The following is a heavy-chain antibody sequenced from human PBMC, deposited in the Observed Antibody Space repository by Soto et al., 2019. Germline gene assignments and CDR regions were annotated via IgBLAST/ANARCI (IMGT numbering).Heavy chain of an antibody. CDR1: GFTFDDYA. J-gene: IGHJ3*02. D-gene: IGHD1-1*01. CDR3: AKDKRELRNDEGIDAFDI. V-gene: IGHV3-9*01. CDR2: ISWNSGSI. Sequence: GGSLRLSCAASGFTFDDYAMHWVRQAPGKGLEWVSGISWNSGSIGYADSVKGRFTISRDNAKNSLYLQMNSLRAEDTALYYCAKDKRELRNDEGIDAFDIWGQGTMVTVSS.